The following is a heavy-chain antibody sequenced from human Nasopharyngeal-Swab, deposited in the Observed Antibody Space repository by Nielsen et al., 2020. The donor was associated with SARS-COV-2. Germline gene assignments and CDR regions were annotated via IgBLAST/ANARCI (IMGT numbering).Heavy chain of an antibody. Sequence: GESLKISCAASGSTFSSYSMNWVRQAPGKGLEWVSYISSSSSTIYYADSVKGRFTISGDNAKNPLYLQMNSLRDEDTAVYYCGRVPSTSCSSGCYWGQGTLVTVSS. D-gene: IGHD2-2*01. CDR1: GSTFSSYS. J-gene: IGHJ4*02. CDR2: ISSSSSTI. V-gene: IGHV3-48*02. CDR3: GRVPSTSCSSGCY.